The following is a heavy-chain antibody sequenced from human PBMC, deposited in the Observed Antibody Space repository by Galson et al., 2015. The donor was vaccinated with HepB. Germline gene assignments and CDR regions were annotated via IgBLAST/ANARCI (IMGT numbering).Heavy chain of an antibody. CDR1: GFTFSSHS. CDR2: ISSSSSYI. D-gene: IGHD4-17*01. CDR3: ARDRDYGDYALSFDY. Sequence: SLRLSCAASGFTFSSHSMNWVRQAPGKGLEWVSSISSSSSYIYYADSVKGRFTISRDNAKNSLYLQMNSLRAEDTAVYYCARDRDYGDYALSFDYWGQGTLVTVSS. J-gene: IGHJ4*02. V-gene: IGHV3-21*01.